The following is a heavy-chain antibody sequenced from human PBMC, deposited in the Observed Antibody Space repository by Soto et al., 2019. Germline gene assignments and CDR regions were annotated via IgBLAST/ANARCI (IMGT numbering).Heavy chain of an antibody. J-gene: IGHJ4*02. CDR2: ISYDGSDK. V-gene: IGHV3-30*18. CDR3: AKSPNFYCSSYHCYKYYFDY. D-gene: IGHD2-2*01. Sequence: WGSLRLSCAASDFTFDTFGMHWFRQSPGKWLEWVAVISYDGSDKYYSDSVRGRFAISRDNSMNTLYLQMNSLRTEDTAVYYCAKSPNFYCSSYHCYKYYFDYWGQGTLVTVSS. CDR1: DFTFDTFG.